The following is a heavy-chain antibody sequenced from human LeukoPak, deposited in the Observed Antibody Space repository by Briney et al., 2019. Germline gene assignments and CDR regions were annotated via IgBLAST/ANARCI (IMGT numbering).Heavy chain of an antibody. D-gene: IGHD3-3*01. CDR2: ISTDGSST. Sequence: GGSLRLSCAAPGFTFSDYWMHWVRQAPGKGLVWVSHISTDGSSTTYADSVRGRFIISRDNAGNTLYLQMNSLRVGDTAVYYCATSPIFSNDWGQGTLVTVSS. CDR1: GFTFSDYW. J-gene: IGHJ4*02. CDR3: ATSPIFSND. V-gene: IGHV3-74*01.